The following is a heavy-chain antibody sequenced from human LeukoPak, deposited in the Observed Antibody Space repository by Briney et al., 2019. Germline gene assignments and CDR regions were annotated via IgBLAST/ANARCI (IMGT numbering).Heavy chain of an antibody. V-gene: IGHV4-4*02. CDR2: IYHSGST. D-gene: IGHD6-19*01. CDR3: ARAPGAGSSGWYRSRVPDTELFDY. Sequence: SGTLSLTCAVSGGSISSSNWWSWVRQPPGKGLEWIGEIYHSGSTNYNPSLKSRVTISVDKSKNQFSLKLSSVTAADTAVYYCARAPGAGSSGWYRSRVPDTELFDYWGQGTLVTVSS. CDR1: GGSISSSNW. J-gene: IGHJ4*02.